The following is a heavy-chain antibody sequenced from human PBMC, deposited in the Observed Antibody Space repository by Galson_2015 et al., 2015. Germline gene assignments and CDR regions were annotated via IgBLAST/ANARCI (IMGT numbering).Heavy chain of an antibody. CDR3: ARDSLTTVTTRWFDP. V-gene: IGHV6-1*01. J-gene: IGHJ5*02. CDR1: GDSASSNSAA. D-gene: IGHD4-17*01. Sequence: CAISGDSASSNSAAWNWLRQSPSRGLEWLGRTYYRSKWYSDYAVSVKSRITINPDTSKNQFSLQLNSVTPEDTAVYYCARDSLTTVTTRWFDPWGQGTLVTVSS. CDR2: TYYRSKWYS.